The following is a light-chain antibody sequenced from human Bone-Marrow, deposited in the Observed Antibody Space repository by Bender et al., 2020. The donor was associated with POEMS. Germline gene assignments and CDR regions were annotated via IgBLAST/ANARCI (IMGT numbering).Light chain of an antibody. CDR1: TSDVGSFNL. CDR3: SSYAGGNTYV. CDR2: EVT. Sequence: QSALTQPASVSGSPGQSITISCTGTTSDVGSFNLVSWYQQHPGEAPKLVIYEVTIRPSGVSNRFSGSKSGNTASLTVSGLQPEDEADYFCSSYAGGNTYVFGVGTMVTVL. J-gene: IGLJ1*01. V-gene: IGLV2-14*02.